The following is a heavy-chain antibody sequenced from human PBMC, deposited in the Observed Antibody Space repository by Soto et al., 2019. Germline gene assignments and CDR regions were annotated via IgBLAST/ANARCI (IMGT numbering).Heavy chain of an antibody. CDR2: IYYRGST. D-gene: IGHD6-13*01. CDR1: GGSISSYY. CDR3: ARLALSSSEYYYYYYYMDV. J-gene: IGHJ6*03. V-gene: IGHV4-59*08. Sequence: QVQLQESGPGLVKPSETLSLTCTVSGGSISSYYWSWIRQPPGKGLEWIGDIYYRGSTNYNPSLKGAVTISVDTSKNPFSLKLSSVTAADTAVYYCARLALSSSEYYYYYYYMDVWGKGTTVTVSS.